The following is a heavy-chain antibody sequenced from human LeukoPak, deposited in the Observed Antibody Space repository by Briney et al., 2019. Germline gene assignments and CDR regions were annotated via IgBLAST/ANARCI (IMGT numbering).Heavy chain of an antibody. V-gene: IGHV4-34*01. CDR2: INHSGST. D-gene: IGHD6-13*01. CDR3: ASYRLSSSSFDY. Sequence: KPSETLSLTRAVYGGSFSGYYWSWIRQPPGKGLEWIGEINHSGSTNYNPSLKSRVTISVDTSKNQFSLKLSSVTAADTAVYYCASYRLSSSSFDYWGQGTLVTVSS. CDR1: GGSFSGYY. J-gene: IGHJ4*02.